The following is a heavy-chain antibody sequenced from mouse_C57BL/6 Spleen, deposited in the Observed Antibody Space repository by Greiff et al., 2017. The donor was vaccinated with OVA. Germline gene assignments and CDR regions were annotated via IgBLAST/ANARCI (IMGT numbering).Heavy chain of an antibody. CDR3: AREGGYDRDYYAMDY. CDR2: ISYDGSN. D-gene: IGHD2-2*01. J-gene: IGHJ4*01. CDR1: GYSITSGYY. V-gene: IGHV3-6*01. Sequence: DVKLQESGPGLVKPSQSLSLTCSVTGYSITSGYYWNWIRQFPGNKLEWMGYISYDGSNNYNPSLKNRISITRDTSKNQFFLKLNSVTTEDTATYYCAREGGYDRDYYAMDYWGQGTSVTVSS.